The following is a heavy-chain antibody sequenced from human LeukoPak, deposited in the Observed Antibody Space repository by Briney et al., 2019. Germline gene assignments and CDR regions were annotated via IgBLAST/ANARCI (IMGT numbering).Heavy chain of an antibody. D-gene: IGHD3-9*01. V-gene: IGHV4-34*01. J-gene: IGHJ4*02. CDR1: GGSITGYY. Sequence: SETLSLTCAVYGGSITGYYWSWIRQTPGRGLEWVGEIHYTGATSYNPSLKSRATISTDTSKNQFSLRLSSVTAADTAVYYCARGNILAGYCFDFWGQGALVTVSS. CDR3: ARGNILAGYCFDF. CDR2: IHYTGAT.